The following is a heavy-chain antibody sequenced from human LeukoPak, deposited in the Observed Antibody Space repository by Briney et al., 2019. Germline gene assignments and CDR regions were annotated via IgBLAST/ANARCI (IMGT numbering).Heavy chain of an antibody. CDR2: IWYDGSNK. J-gene: IGHJ4*02. CDR1: GFTFSSYG. Sequence: GRSLRLSCAASGFTFSSYGMHWVRQAPGKGLEWVAVIWYDGSNKYYADSVKGRFTISRDNSKNTLYLQMNSLRAEDTAVYYCARSDDYGDYSSYWGQGTLVTASS. CDR3: ARSDDYGDYSSY. D-gene: IGHD4-17*01. V-gene: IGHV3-33*01.